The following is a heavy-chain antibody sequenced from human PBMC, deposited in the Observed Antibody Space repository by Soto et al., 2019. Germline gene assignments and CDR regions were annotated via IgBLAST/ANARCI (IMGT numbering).Heavy chain of an antibody. CDR1: GFSLSTSGVG. J-gene: IGHJ5*02. CDR3: ANIKSDDYGDYLARFGLDP. CDR2: IYWDDDK. D-gene: IGHD4-17*01. Sequence: QITLKESGPTPVKPTQTLTLTCTFSGFSLSTSGVGVGWIRQPPGKALEWLALIYWDDDKRYSPSLKSRLTITKDTTKNQVILTMNNMETEDTATYSCANIKSDDYGDYLARFGLDPWGQGTPGAVSS. V-gene: IGHV2-5*02.